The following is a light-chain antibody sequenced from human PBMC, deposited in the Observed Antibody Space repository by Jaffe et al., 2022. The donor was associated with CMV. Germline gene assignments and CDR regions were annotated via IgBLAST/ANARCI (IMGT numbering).Light chain of an antibody. V-gene: IGKV3-15*01. CDR3: QHYNDRPPYT. CDR2: GAS. Sequence: ELVMTQSPATLSVSPGERPTLSCRASQSVGANLAWYQQKPGQAPRLLIYGASTRATGIPARFSGSGSGTEFTLTITGLQSEDSAVYYCQHYNDRPPYTFGQGTKLEIK. CDR1: QSVGAN. J-gene: IGKJ2*01.